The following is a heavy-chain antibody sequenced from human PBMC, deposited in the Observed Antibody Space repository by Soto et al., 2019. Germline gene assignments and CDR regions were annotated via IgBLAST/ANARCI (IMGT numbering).Heavy chain of an antibody. D-gene: IGHD3-16*01. CDR2: MFYSGST. V-gene: IGHV4-39*01. J-gene: IGHJ4*02. CDR1: GGSMSSSSCC. Sequence: QLQLQESGPGLVKPPETLSLTCTVSGGSMSSSSCCWGWIRQPPGKGLEWIGTMFYSGSTYYNPSLESRATISVDTSKNQVSLKLSSVTAADTAVYYCAKYTSSWGFEFWGQGTLVTVSS. CDR3: AKYTSSWGFEF.